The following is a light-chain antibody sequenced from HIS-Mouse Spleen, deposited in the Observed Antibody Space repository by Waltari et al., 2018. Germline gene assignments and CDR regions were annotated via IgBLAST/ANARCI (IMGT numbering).Light chain of an antibody. V-gene: IGLV1-47*01. J-gene: IGLJ3*02. CDR3: AAWDDSLSGPV. CDR2: RNI. CDR1: SSNIGSNY. Sequence: QSVLTQPPSASGTPGQRVTISCSGSSSNIGSNYVYWYQQLPGTAPKLLLYRNIQRPSGVPDRCSGSKSGTSASLAISGLRSEDEADYYCAAWDDSLSGPVFGGGTKLTVL.